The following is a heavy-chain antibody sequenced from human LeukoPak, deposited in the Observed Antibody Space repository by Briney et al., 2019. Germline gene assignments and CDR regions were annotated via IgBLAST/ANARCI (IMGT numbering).Heavy chain of an antibody. CDR1: GGTFSSYA. CDR2: IIPIFGTA. V-gene: IGHV1-69*05. CDR3: AREVGIRGHFDY. D-gene: IGHD1-26*01. Sequence: SVKVSCKASGGTFSSYAISWVRQAPGQGLEWMGGIIPIFGTANYAQKFQGRVTMTRDTSTSTVYMELSSLRSEDTAVYYCAREVGIRGHFDYWGRGTPVTVSS. J-gene: IGHJ4*02.